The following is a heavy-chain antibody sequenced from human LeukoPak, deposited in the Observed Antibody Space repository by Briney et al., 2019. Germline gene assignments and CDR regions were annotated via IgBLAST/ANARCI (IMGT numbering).Heavy chain of an antibody. CDR1: GGSLRSTSYY. D-gene: IGHD1-26*01. J-gene: IGHJ6*03. CDR2: IYYTGST. V-gene: IGHV4-39*07. Sequence: SETLSLTCTVSGGSLRSTSYYWGWIRQPPGKGLEWIGTIYYTGSTYYNPSLKSRVTISVDTSKNQFSLKLSSVTAADTAVYYCARTGGSFYFYYYMDVWGKGTTVTVSS. CDR3: ARTGGSFYFYYYMDV.